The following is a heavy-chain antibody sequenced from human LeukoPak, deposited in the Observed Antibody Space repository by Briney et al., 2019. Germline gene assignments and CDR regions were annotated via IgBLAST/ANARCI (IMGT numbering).Heavy chain of an antibody. CDR1: GGTFSSYA. CDR2: IIPTFGTA. V-gene: IGHV1-69*05. J-gene: IGHJ5*02. Sequence: EASVKVSCKASGGTFSSYAMSWVRQAPGQGLEWMGGIIPTFGTANYAQKFQGRVTITTDESTSTAYMELSSLRSADTAVYYCTRGGVVDWFDPWGQGTLVTVSS. D-gene: IGHD2-15*01. CDR3: TRGGVVDWFDP.